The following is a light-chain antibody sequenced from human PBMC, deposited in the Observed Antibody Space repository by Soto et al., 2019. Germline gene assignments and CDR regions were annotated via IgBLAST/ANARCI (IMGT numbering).Light chain of an antibody. Sequence: QAVVTQEPSLTVSPGGTVTLTCGSSTGAVTSGHYPYWFQQKPGQAPRTLXXDTSNKHSWTPARFSGSLLGGKAALTLSGAQPEDEAEYYCLLSYSGARVFGGGTKLTVL. J-gene: IGLJ3*02. CDR1: TGAVTSGHY. CDR3: LLSYSGARV. V-gene: IGLV7-46*01. CDR2: DTS.